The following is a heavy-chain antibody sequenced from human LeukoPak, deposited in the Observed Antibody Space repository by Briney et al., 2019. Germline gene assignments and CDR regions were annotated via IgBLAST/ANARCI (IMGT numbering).Heavy chain of an antibody. Sequence: ASVKVSCKASGYTFTSYGISWVRQAPGQGLEWMGWISAYNGNTNYAQKLQGRVTMTTDTSTSTAYMELRSLRSDDTAVYYCARDLYDSSGYYYEADYWGQGTLVTVSS. CDR3: ARDLYDSSGYYYEADY. J-gene: IGHJ4*02. D-gene: IGHD3-22*01. V-gene: IGHV1-18*01. CDR1: GYTFTSYG. CDR2: ISAYNGNT.